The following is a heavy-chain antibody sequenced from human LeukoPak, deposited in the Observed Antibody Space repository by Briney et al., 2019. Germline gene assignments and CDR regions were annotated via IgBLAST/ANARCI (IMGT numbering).Heavy chain of an antibody. CDR3: AKEVQYSSPNWFDP. V-gene: IGHV3-23*01. J-gene: IGHJ5*02. CDR1: GFTFSSYA. D-gene: IGHD6-13*01. CDR2: ISVSGGST. Sequence: PGGSLRLSCAASGFTFSSYAMSWVRQAPGKGLEWVSAISVSGGSTYYADSRKGRFTISRDNSKNTLYLQMNSLRAEDTAVYCCAKEVQYSSPNWFDPWGQGTLVTVSS.